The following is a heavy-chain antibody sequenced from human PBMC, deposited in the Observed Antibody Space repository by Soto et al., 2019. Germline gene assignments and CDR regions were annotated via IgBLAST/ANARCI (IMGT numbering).Heavy chain of an antibody. Sequence: PSETLSLTCTFSGGSISSSSLFWGWIRQPPGKGLEWIGSLYYSENTYYNPSLKSRVTISVDTSKNQFSLKLSSVTAADTAVYYCARHGAGAYNSAWYESFYGMDVWGQGTTVTVSS. D-gene: IGHD6-19*01. CDR1: GGSISSSSLF. J-gene: IGHJ6*02. CDR3: ARHGAGAYNSAWYESFYGMDV. V-gene: IGHV4-39*01. CDR2: LYYSENT.